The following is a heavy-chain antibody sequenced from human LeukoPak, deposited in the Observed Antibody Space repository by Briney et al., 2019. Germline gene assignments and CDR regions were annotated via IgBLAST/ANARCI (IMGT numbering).Heavy chain of an antibody. CDR1: GFTFTDSY. CDR2: ISGSGGDT. CDR3: ARGGKLEPTALAS. V-gene: IGHV3-11*06. D-gene: IGHD2-21*02. Sequence: PGGSLRLSCAASGFTFTDSYMTWVRQAPGKGLEWLSYISGSGGDTNYADSGRGRFTISRDNANRMLSLHINSLRVEDSAIYYCARGGKLEPTALASWGQGSLVVVSS. J-gene: IGHJ5*02.